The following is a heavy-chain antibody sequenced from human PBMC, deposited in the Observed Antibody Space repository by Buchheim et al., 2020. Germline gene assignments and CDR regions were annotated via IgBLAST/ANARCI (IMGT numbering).Heavy chain of an antibody. CDR2: INHSGST. CDR3: ARGRDYDGSSDY. Sequence: QVQLQQWGAGLLKPSETLSLTCAVYGGSFSGYYWSWIRQPPGKGLEWIGEINHSGSTNYNPSLKSRVTISVDTSKNQFSLKLSSATAADTAVYYCARGRDYDGSSDYWGQGTL. CDR1: GGSFSGYY. V-gene: IGHV4-34*01. D-gene: IGHD3-22*01. J-gene: IGHJ4*02.